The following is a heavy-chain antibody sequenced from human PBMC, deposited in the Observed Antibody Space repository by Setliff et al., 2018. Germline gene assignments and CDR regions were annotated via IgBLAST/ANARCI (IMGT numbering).Heavy chain of an antibody. CDR1: GYTFTSYG. D-gene: IGHD3-3*01. Sequence: ASVKVSCKASGYTFTSYGISWVRQAPGQGLEWMGGIIPIFGTANYAQKFQGRVTITADESTSTAYMELSSLRSEDTAVYYCASSRDYNFWSGYYSPLDYWGQGTLVTV. CDR3: ASSRDYNFWSGYYSPLDY. J-gene: IGHJ4*02. CDR2: IIPIFGTA. V-gene: IGHV1-69*13.